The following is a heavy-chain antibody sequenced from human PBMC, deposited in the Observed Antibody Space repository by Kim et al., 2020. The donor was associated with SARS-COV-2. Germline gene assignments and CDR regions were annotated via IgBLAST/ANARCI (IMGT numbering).Heavy chain of an antibody. D-gene: IGHD2-2*01. CDR3: ARVFHCSSTSCVYFDY. Sequence: ASVKVSCKASGYTFTSYGISWVRQAPGQGLEWMGWISAYNGNTNYAQKLQGRVTMTTDTSTSTAYMELRSLRSDDTAVYYCARVFHCSSTSCVYFDYWGQGTLVTVSS. V-gene: IGHV1-18*01. J-gene: IGHJ4*02. CDR1: GYTFTSYG. CDR2: ISAYNGNT.